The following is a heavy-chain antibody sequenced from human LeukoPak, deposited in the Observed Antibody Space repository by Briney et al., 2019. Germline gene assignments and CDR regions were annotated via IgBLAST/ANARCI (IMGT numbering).Heavy chain of an antibody. V-gene: IGHV1-18*01. J-gene: IGHJ4*02. Sequence: ASVKVSCKASGGTFSSYAISWVRQAPGQGLEWMGWISAYNGNTNYAQKLQGRVTMTTDTSTSTAYMELRSLRSDDTAVYYCARDWPTIFGVVSQPPFDYWGQGTLATVSS. D-gene: IGHD3-3*01. CDR3: ARDWPTIFGVVSQPPFDY. CDR1: GGTFSSYA. CDR2: ISAYNGNT.